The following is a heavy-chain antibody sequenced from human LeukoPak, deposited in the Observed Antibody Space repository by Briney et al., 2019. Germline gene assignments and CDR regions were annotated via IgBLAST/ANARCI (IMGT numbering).Heavy chain of an antibody. V-gene: IGHV4-30-2*01. Sequence: PSETLSLTCTVSGGSISSGGYYWSWIRQPPGKGLEWIGYIYHSGSTYYNPSLKSRVTISVDRSKNQFSLKLSSVTAADTAVYYCARKGDFWSGYFFDYWGQGTLVTVSS. J-gene: IGHJ4*02. D-gene: IGHD3-3*01. CDR3: ARKGDFWSGYFFDY. CDR2: IYHSGST. CDR1: GGSISSGGYY.